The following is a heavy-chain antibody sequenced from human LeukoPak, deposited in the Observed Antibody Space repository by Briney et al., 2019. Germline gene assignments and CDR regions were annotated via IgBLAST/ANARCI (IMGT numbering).Heavy chain of an antibody. CDR2: ISSSSSTI. Sequence: GGSLRLSCVASGITYSSYSMNWVRQALGKGLEWVSYISSSSSTIYYADSVKGRFTISRDNAKNSLYLQMNSLRAEDTAVYYCARDRRRDGYNLRDFFRDNTFDYWGQGTLVTVSS. CDR1: GITYSSYS. CDR3: ARDRRRDGYNLRDFFRDNTFDY. V-gene: IGHV3-48*04. D-gene: IGHD5-24*01. J-gene: IGHJ4*02.